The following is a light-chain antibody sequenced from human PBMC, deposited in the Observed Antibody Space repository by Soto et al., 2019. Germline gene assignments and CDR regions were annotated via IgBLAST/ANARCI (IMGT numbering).Light chain of an antibody. CDR3: QQYGSSPPT. J-gene: IGKJ1*01. Sequence: SESAADRVTITCRASQSVSSNLDWYQQKPGQAPRLLIYAASTRHTGIPARFSGSGSGTDFTLTISNLEPEDFAAYYCQQYGSSPPTFGQGTKVDIK. CDR2: AAS. V-gene: IGKV3-20*01. CDR1: QSVSSN.